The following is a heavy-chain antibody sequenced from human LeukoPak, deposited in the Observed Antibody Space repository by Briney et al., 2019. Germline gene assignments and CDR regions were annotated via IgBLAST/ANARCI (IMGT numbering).Heavy chain of an antibody. Sequence: GGSLRLSCAASGFTFSSYSMNWVRQAPGKGLEWVSSISSSSSYIYYADSVKGRFTISRDNSKNTLYLQMNSLRAEDTAVYYCAKDIRIAVAGTSDDYWGQGTLVTVSS. CDR2: ISSSSSYI. CDR1: GFTFSSYS. CDR3: AKDIRIAVAGTSDDY. J-gene: IGHJ4*02. D-gene: IGHD6-19*01. V-gene: IGHV3-21*01.